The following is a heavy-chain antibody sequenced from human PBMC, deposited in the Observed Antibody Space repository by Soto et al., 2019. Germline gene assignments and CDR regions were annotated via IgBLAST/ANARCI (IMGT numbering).Heavy chain of an antibody. Sequence: HPGGSLRLSCAASGFTFSNYGMHWVRQAPGKGLEWVAVISSDGSKIFYADSVKGRLTISRDNSKNTLFVQMNSLRAEDTAVYYCAKAKGSSQQLGRNYLDYWGQGILVTVSS. CDR3: AKAKGSSQQLGRNYLDY. CDR1: GFTFSNYG. V-gene: IGHV3-30*18. CDR2: ISSDGSKI. D-gene: IGHD3-10*01. J-gene: IGHJ4*02.